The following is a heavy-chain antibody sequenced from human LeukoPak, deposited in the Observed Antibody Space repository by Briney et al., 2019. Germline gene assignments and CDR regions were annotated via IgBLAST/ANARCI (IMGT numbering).Heavy chain of an antibody. CDR1: GFTVSSNY. V-gene: IGHV3-7*01. D-gene: IGHD5-12*01. J-gene: IGHJ5*02. Sequence: GGSLRLSCAASGFTVSSNYMSWVRQAPGKGLEWVANIKQDGSEKYYVNSVKGRFTISRDNAENSLYLQMNSLRAEDTAVYYCARVRLLPSPGTFKDIWFDPWGQGTLVTVSS. CDR3: ARVRLLPSPGTFKDIWFDP. CDR2: IKQDGSEK.